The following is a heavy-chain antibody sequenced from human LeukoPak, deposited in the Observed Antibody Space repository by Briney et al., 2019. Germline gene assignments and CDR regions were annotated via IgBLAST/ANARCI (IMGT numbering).Heavy chain of an antibody. CDR3: ARDSPYYYDTSNWFDP. V-gene: IGHV4-59*02. CDR2: IYYSGST. Sequence: PSETLSLTCTVSGGSVSSYYWSWIRQPPGKGLEWIGYIYYSGSTFYNPSLKSRVTMSVDTSKNQFSLKLSSVTAADTAVYYCARDSPYYYDTSNWFDPWGQGTLVTV. J-gene: IGHJ5*02. CDR1: GGSVSSYY. D-gene: IGHD3-22*01.